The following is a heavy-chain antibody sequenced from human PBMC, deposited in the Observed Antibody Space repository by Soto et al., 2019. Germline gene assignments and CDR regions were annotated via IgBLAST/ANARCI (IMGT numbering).Heavy chain of an antibody. D-gene: IGHD5-18*01. V-gene: IGHV1-46*02. CDR3: TREIRPGGDNLGYGPFDY. CDR1: GYTFNNFY. Sequence: QVQLVQSGAEVKKPGASVKVSCQASGYTFNNFYLHWVRQAPGHGLEWVGIIDPSGGGTSYTEKFQDRVSMTRDTSTNSVYMELRNLRSEDTAVYYCTREIRPGGDNLGYGPFDYWGQGTLVTVSS. CDR2: IDPSGGGT. J-gene: IGHJ4*02.